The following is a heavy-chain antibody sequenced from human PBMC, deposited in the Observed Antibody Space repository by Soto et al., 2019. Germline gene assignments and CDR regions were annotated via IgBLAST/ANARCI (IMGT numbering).Heavy chain of an antibody. CDR2: IYYSGST. J-gene: IGHJ4*02. CDR1: GGSISSGGYY. CDR3: ARLLHILAGTPRFDY. Sequence: SETLSLTCTVSGGSISSGGYYWSWIRQHPGKGLEWIGYIYYSGSTYYNPSLKSRVTISVDTSKNQFSLKLSSVTAADTAVYYRARLLHILAGTPRFDYWGQGTPVTVSS. D-gene: IGHD2-21*01. V-gene: IGHV4-31*03.